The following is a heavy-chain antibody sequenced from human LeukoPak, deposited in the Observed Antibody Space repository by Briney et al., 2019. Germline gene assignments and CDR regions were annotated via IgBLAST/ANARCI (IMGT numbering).Heavy chain of an antibody. CDR1: GYTFTGYY. CDR3: ARVLPGIAAAGPLGIDY. V-gene: IGHV1-2*02. Sequence: ASVKVSCKASGYTFTGYYMHWVRQAPGQELEWMGWINPNSGGTNYAQKFQGRVTMTRDTSISTAYMELSRLRSDDTAVYYCARVLPGIAAAGPLGIDYWGQGTLVTVSS. CDR2: INPNSGGT. D-gene: IGHD6-13*01. J-gene: IGHJ4*02.